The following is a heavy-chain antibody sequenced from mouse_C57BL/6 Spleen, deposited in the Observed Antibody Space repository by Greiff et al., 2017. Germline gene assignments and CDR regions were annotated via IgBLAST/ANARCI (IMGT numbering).Heavy chain of an antibody. CDR3: ARWGPWVYDGYYAMDY. J-gene: IGHJ4*01. Sequence: QVQLKQPGSELVKPGASVKLSCKASGYTFTSYWMHWVKQRPGQGLEWIGNINPSNGGTNYNEKFKSKATLTVDKSSSTTYMQLSSLTSEDSAVYYWARWGPWVYDGYYAMDYWGQGTSVTVSS. CDR2: INPSNGGT. V-gene: IGHV1-53*01. D-gene: IGHD2-3*01. CDR1: GYTFTSYW.